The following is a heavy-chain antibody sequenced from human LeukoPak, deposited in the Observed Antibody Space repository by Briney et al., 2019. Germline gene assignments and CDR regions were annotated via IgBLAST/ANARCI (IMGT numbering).Heavy chain of an antibody. V-gene: IGHV3-30*02. J-gene: IGHJ6*03. CDR2: IRYDGGNK. CDR1: GFSFSSYG. CDR3: ANALTTGTTSYMDV. D-gene: IGHD1-1*01. Sequence: GGSLRLSCAASGFSFSSYGMHWVRQAPGKGLEWVAFIRYDGGNKYYADSVQGRFTISRDNPKNTLYLQMNSLRAEDTAVYYCANALTTGTTSYMDVWGKGTTVTISS.